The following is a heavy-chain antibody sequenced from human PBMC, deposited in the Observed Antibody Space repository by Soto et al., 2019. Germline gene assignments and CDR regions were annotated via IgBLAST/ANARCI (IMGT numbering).Heavy chain of an antibody. CDR1: GYTFTGYY. CDR2: INPNSGGT. D-gene: IGHD5-12*01. CDR3: ARDAGYTAGYYDYGMDV. Sequence: QVQLVQAGDEVKKPGASVKVSCKASGYTFTGYYMHWVRQAPGQGLEWTGGINPNSGGTNYAQKFQGWVPMTRDTSIRTAYMALSRLRSDDTAVDYCARDAGYTAGYYDYGMDVWGQGTTVTVCS. J-gene: IGHJ6*02. V-gene: IGHV1-2*04.